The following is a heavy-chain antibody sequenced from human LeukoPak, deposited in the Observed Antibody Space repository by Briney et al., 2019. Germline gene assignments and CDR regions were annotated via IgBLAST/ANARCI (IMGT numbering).Heavy chain of an antibody. Sequence: SETLSLTCAVSDYSISSGYYWGWIRQSPGKGLEWIGSISGSGTTYYNPSLRRRFIISVDRSKNQFSLNLPSVTAADTAVYYCARDRIWNDAGHDPFDIWGQGTMVTVSS. J-gene: IGHJ3*02. D-gene: IGHD1-1*01. CDR1: DYSISSGYY. CDR2: ISGSGTT. CDR3: ARDRIWNDAGHDPFDI. V-gene: IGHV4-38-2*02.